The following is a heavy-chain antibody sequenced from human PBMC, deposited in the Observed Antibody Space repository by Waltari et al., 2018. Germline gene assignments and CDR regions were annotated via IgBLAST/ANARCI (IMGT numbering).Heavy chain of an antibody. CDR1: GDSIRNHNYY. V-gene: IGHV4-39*07. J-gene: IGHJ3*02. CDR2: IHYIGDT. Sequence: QLQLQESGPGLVEPSETLSLTCTASGDSIRNHNYYWGWIRQPRGTGLQWIGSIHYIGDTYYSSSLKSRVIISVDTSNNQFSRRLTSVTAADTAIYFCARNQRGWFDAFDIWGQGTAVTVSS. CDR3: ARNQRGWFDAFDI. D-gene: IGHD6-19*01.